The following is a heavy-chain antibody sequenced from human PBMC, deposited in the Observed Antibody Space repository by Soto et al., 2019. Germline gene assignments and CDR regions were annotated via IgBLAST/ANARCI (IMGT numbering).Heavy chain of an antibody. CDR3: AKDRCVIYYGSGSYGLSYAFDI. D-gene: IGHD3-10*01. CDR1: GFTFSSYA. V-gene: IGHV3-23*01. CDR2: ISGSGGST. Sequence: EVQLLESGGGLVQPGGSLRLSCAASGFTFSSYAMSWVRQAPGKGLEWVSAISGSGGSTYYADSVKGRFTISRDNSKNTLQRQRNSLRADDTAVYYCAKDRCVIYYGSGSYGLSYAFDIWGQGTIVTVSS. J-gene: IGHJ3*02.